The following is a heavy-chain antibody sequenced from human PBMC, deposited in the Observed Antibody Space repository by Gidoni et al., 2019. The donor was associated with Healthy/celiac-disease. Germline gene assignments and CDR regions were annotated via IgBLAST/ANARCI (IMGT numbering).Heavy chain of an antibody. CDR3: ARDVGYCSSTSCLYYFDY. V-gene: IGHV1-2*02. D-gene: IGHD2-2*01. Sequence: QVQLVQSGAEVKKPGASVKVSCKASGYTFTGYYLHWVRQAPGQGLEWMGWINPNSGGTNYAQKFQGRVTMTRDTSISTAYMELSRLRSDDTAVYYCARDVGYCSSTSCLYYFDYWGQGTLVTVSS. CDR1: GYTFTGYY. CDR2: INPNSGGT. J-gene: IGHJ4*02.